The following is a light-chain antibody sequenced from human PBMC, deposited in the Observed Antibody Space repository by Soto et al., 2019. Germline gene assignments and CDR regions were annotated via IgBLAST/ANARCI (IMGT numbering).Light chain of an antibody. V-gene: IGKV3-11*01. J-gene: IGKJ2*01. Sequence: EIVLTQSPATLSLSPGERATLSCRASQSASSYLAWYQQKPGQAPRLLIYDASNRATGIPARFSGSGSGTDFTLTISSLEPEDFATYYCQQYDTYFRYTFGQGTTLDIK. CDR2: DAS. CDR3: QQYDTYFRYT. CDR1: QSASSY.